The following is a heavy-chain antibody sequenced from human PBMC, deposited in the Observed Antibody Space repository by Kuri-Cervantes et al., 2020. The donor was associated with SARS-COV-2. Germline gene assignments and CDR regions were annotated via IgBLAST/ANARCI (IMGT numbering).Heavy chain of an antibody. CDR1: GFTFSSYA. CDR3: ARGRDYYDSSGYPYFDY. J-gene: IGHJ4*02. V-gene: IGHV3-30-3*01. Sequence: GGSLRLSCVASGFTFSSYAMHWVRQAPGKGLEWVTVISYDGSNKYYADSVKGRFTISRDNSKNTLYLQMNSLRAEDTAVYYCARGRDYYDSSGYPYFDYWGQGSLVTVSS. D-gene: IGHD3-22*01. CDR2: ISYDGSNK.